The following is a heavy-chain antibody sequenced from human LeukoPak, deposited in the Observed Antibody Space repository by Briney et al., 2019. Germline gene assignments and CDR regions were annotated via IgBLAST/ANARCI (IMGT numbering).Heavy chain of an antibody. CDR3: AKAGSNSYIDFDS. D-gene: IGHD6-13*01. CDR1: GFTFSSYA. CDR2: ISAGGGSR. Sequence: GGSLRLSCAASGFTFSSYAMSWVRQAPGRGLEWVSGISAGGGSRYHADSVKGRFTVSGDNSKNTLFLQMNSLRAEDTAVYYCAKAGSNSYIDFDSWGQGTLVTVSS. J-gene: IGHJ4*02. V-gene: IGHV3-23*01.